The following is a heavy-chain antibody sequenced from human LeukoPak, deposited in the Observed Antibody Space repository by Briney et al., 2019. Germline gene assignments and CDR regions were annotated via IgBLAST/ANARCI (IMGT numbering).Heavy chain of an antibody. Sequence: KPSETLSLTCTVSGGSISSSSYYWGWIRQPPGKGLEWIGSIYYSGSTYYNPSLKSRVTISVDTSKNQFSLKLSSVTAADTAVYYCARDSRGLGYCSSTSCYSFDYWGQGTLVTVSS. CDR3: ARDSRGLGYCSSTSCYSFDY. CDR1: GGSISSSSYY. J-gene: IGHJ4*02. CDR2: IYYSGST. V-gene: IGHV4-39*07. D-gene: IGHD2-2*01.